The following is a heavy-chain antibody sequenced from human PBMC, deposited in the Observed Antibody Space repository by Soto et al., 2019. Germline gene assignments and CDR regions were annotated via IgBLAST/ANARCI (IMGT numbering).Heavy chain of an antibody. Sequence: SETLSLTCAVYGGSFSGYYWSWIRQPPGKGLEWIGEINHSGSTNYNPSLKSRVTISVDTPKNQFSLKLSSVTAADTAVYYCARAFGVVPYYYYYGMDVWGQGTTVTVSS. CDR2: INHSGST. CDR1: GGSFSGYY. J-gene: IGHJ6*02. CDR3: ARAFGVVPYYYYYGMDV. V-gene: IGHV4-34*01. D-gene: IGHD3-3*01.